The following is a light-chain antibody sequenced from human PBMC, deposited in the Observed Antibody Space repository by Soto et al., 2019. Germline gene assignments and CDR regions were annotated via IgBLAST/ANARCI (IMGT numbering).Light chain of an antibody. CDR3: QSYDSSLSGYVV. V-gene: IGLV1-40*01. CDR1: SSNIGAGYH. Sequence: QSVLTQPPSVSGAPGQRVTISCTGSSSNIGAGYHVHWYQQLPGTAPKLLIYGNSNRPSGVPDRFSGSKSGTSASLAITGLQADDEADYYCQSYDSSLSGYVVFGGGTKLTVL. J-gene: IGLJ2*01. CDR2: GNS.